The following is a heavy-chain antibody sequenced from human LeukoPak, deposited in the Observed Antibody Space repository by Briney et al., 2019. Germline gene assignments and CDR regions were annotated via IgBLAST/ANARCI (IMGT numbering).Heavy chain of an antibody. CDR2: INHSGST. V-gene: IGHV4-34*01. CDR1: GGSFSGYY. CDR3: ARGPRSGSYRLGPFDY. Sequence: SETLSLTCAVFGGSFSGYYWSWIRQPPGKGLEWIGEINHSGSTIYNPSFKGRVTISVDTSKNQFSLKLSSVTAADTAVYYCARGPRSGSYRLGPFDYWGQGTLVTVSS. J-gene: IGHJ4*02. D-gene: IGHD1-26*01.